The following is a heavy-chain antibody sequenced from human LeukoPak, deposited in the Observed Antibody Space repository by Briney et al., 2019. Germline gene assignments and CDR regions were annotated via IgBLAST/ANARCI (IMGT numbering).Heavy chain of an antibody. Sequence: GKSLRLSCAASGFMFSRSDIHWVRQAPGKGLEWVAVIWHDRSDTYGSDKYYADSVKGRFTISRDNSKNTVYLQMNSLRVEDTAVYYCAKDGNCGGDCYGWFDPWGQGALVTVSS. V-gene: IGHV3-33*06. CDR3: AKDGNCGGDCYGWFDP. CDR1: GFMFSRSD. D-gene: IGHD2-21*02. J-gene: IGHJ5*02. CDR2: IWHDRSDTYGSDK.